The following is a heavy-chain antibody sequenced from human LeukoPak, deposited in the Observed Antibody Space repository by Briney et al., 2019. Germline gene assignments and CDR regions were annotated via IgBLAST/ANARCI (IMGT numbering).Heavy chain of an antibody. CDR1: GFTFSDYY. J-gene: IGHJ6*03. CDR3: EGNCSSTSCYNYYYMDV. CDR2: IRYDGSNK. V-gene: IGHV3-30*02. D-gene: IGHD2-2*02. Sequence: GGSLRLSCAASGFTFSDYYMSWIRQAPGKGLEWVAFIRYDGSNKNYADSVKGRFTISRDNSKNTLYLQMNSLRAEDTAVYYCEGNCSSTSCYNYYYMDVWGKGTTVTVSS.